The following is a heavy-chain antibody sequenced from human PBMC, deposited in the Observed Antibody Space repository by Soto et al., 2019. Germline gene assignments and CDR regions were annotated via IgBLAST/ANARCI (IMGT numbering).Heavy chain of an antibody. CDR1: GFSFSNYA. CDR2: ISAGGGST. D-gene: IGHD2-21*01. V-gene: IGHV3-23*01. Sequence: PGGSLRLSCVASGFSFSNYAMTWVRQAPGSGLEWVSGISAGGGSTDYADSVKGRFTISRDNSKNTQYVQMNSLRVEDTAIYYCAKVVDVVANQRGPFDFWGRGILVTVSS. CDR3: AKVVDVVANQRGPFDF. J-gene: IGHJ4*02.